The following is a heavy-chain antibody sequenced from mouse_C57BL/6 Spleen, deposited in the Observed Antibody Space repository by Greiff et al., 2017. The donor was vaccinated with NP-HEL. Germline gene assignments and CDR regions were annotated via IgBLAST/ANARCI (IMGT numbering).Heavy chain of an antibody. CDR3: ARRDGYDEAMDY. V-gene: IGHV5-17*01. CDR2: ISSGSSTI. CDR1: GFTFSDYG. D-gene: IGHD2-2*01. J-gene: IGHJ4*01. Sequence: EVLLVESGGGLVKPGGSLKLSCAASGFTFSDYGMHWVRQAPEKGLEWVAYISSGSSTIYYADTVKGRFTISRDNAKNTLFLQMTSLRSEDTAMYDWARRDGYDEAMDYWGQGTSVTVSS.